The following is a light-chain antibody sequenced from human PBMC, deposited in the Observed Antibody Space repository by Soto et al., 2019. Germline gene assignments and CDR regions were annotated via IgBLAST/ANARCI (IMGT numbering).Light chain of an antibody. CDR2: EGS. CDR1: SSNIGAGYD. Sequence: QSVLTQPPSVSGAPGQRVTISCTGSSSNIGAGYDVHWYQQLPGTAPKLMIYEGSKRPSGVSNRFSGSRSGNTASLTISGLQAEDEANYYCCSYAGSSTFVVFGGGTKLTVL. J-gene: IGLJ2*01. CDR3: CSYAGSSTFVV. V-gene: IGLV1-40*01.